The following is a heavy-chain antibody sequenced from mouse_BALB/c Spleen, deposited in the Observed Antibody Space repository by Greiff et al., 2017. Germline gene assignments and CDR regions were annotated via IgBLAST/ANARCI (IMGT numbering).Heavy chain of an antibody. J-gene: IGHJ1*01. Sequence: EVQVVESGGGLVQPGGSRKLSCAASGFTFSSFGMHWVRQAPEKGLEWVAYISSGSSTIYYADTVKGRFTISRDKPKNTLFLQMTSLRSEDTAMYYCARSTFWYFDVWGAGTTVTVSS. CDR3: ARSTFWYFDV. CDR1: GFTFSSFG. CDR2: ISSGSSTI. V-gene: IGHV5-17*02.